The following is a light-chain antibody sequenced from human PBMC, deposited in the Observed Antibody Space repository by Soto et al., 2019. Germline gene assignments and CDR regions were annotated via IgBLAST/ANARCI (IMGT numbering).Light chain of an antibody. Sequence: DIEMTQSPSSLCASVGDRVTITCRASQSISTYLNWYQQKPGKAPKFLIFGASSLQSGVPFRFSGSGSGAEFSLIISSLQPEDVATYYCQQSYSNPRTFGQGTKVDI. CDR3: QQSYSNPRT. CDR2: GAS. V-gene: IGKV1-39*01. CDR1: QSISTY. J-gene: IGKJ1*01.